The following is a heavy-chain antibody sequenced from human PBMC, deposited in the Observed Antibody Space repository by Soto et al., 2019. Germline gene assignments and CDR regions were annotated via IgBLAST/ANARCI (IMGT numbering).Heavy chain of an antibody. J-gene: IGHJ6*03. CDR1: GGSFSGYY. Sequence: SETLSLSCAVYGGSFSGYYWSWIRQPPGKGLEWIGEINHSGSTNYNPSLKSRVTISVDTSKNQFSLKLSSVTAADTAVYYCARGGISHWAYFYYMDVWDRGTTVTVSS. V-gene: IGHV4-34*01. CDR3: ARGGISHWAYFYYMDV. D-gene: IGHD2-21*01. CDR2: INHSGST.